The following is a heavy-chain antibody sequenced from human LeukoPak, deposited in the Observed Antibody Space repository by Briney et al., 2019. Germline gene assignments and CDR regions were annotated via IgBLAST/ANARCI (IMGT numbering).Heavy chain of an antibody. CDR1: GFTFSSYW. CDR3: ARDGRRRQQLVPNDY. J-gene: IGHJ4*02. V-gene: IGHV3-7*01. CDR2: IKQDGSEK. D-gene: IGHD6-13*01. Sequence: GGSLRLSCAASGFTFSSYWMSWVRQAPGKGLEWVANIKQDGSEKYYVDSVKGRFTISRDNAKNSLYLQMNSLRAEDTAVYYCARDGRRRQQLVPNDYWGQGTLVTVSS.